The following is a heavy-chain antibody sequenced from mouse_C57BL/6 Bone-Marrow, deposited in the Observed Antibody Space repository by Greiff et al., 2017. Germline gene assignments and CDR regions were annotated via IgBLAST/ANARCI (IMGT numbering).Heavy chain of an antibody. CDR2: IHPNSGST. Sequence: VQLQQPGAELVKPGASVKLSCKASGYTFTSYWMHWVKQRPGQGLEWIGMIHPNSGSTNYNEKFKSKATLTVDKSSSTAYMQLSSLTSEDAAVYYCARWIWGLRTRDYWGQGTSVTVSS. V-gene: IGHV1-64*01. D-gene: IGHD2-4*01. CDR3: ARWIWGLRTRDY. CDR1: GYTFTSYW. J-gene: IGHJ4*01.